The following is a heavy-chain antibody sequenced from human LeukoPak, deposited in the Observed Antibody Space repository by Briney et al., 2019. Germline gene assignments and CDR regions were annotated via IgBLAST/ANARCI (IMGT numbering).Heavy chain of an antibody. D-gene: IGHD3-10*01. CDR2: IYSSGTT. J-gene: IGHJ4*02. CDR1: GGSTINYF. Sequence: SETLSLTCTVSGGSTINYFRSWIRQPAGQGLEWIGHIYSSGTTHYNPSLNNRVTISLDASTSQFSLHLNSVTAADTAVYFCARAEGSGSGAYTLDYWGQGILVTVSS. CDR3: ARAEGSGSGAYTLDY. V-gene: IGHV4-4*07.